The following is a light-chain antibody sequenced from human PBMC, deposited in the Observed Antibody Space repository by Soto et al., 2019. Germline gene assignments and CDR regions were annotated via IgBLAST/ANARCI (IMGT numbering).Light chain of an antibody. J-gene: IGKJ1*01. CDR3: QQYDTSPRT. V-gene: IGKV3-20*01. Sequence: PGDRATLSCRASQSLGSGYLAWYQQKPGQAPRILIYAASTRATGIPDRFSGSGSGTDFSLTISRLEPEDFAVYYCQQYDTSPRTFGRGTKVEI. CDR2: AAS. CDR1: QSLGSGY.